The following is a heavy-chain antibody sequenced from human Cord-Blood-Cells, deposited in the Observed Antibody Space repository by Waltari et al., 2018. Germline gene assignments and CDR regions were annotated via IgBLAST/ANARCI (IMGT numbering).Heavy chain of an antibody. CDR3: ARGVVVVPAAMVEGDAFDI. V-gene: IGHV1-2*04. Sequence: QVQLVQSGAEVKKTGASVKVSCKASGYTFTGYYMHWVRPVPGQGLEWMGWINPNSGGKNYAQKFQGWVTMTRDTSISTAYMELSRLRSDDTAVYYCARGVVVVPAAMVEGDAFDIWGQGTMVTVSS. CDR1: GYTFTGYY. D-gene: IGHD2-2*01. CDR2: INPNSGGK. J-gene: IGHJ3*02.